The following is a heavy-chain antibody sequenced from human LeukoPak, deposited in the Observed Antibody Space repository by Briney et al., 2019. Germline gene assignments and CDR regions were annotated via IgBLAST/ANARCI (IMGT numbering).Heavy chain of an antibody. CDR3: AKDSGPMVRGHMGV. D-gene: IGHD3-10*01. Sequence: PGGSLRLSCAASGFTFDDYAMHWVRQAPGKGLEWVSGISWNSGSIGYADSVKGRFTISRDNAKNSLYLQMNSLRAEDTALYYCAKDSGPMVRGHMGVWGKGTTVTISS. CDR1: GFTFDDYA. CDR2: ISWNSGSI. J-gene: IGHJ6*03. V-gene: IGHV3-9*01.